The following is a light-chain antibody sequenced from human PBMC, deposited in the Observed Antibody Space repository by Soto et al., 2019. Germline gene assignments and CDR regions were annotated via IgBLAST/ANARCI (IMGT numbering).Light chain of an antibody. CDR1: QGINNY. Sequence: DIQMTQSPSAMSASVGDRVTITCRASQGINNYLAWFQQKPGKVPKRLIYAASNLHSGVPSRFSGRGSGTRFNPTIRSLQPEDFATYCCLQHNSYPLTFGGGTKVDIK. J-gene: IGKJ4*01. CDR3: LQHNSYPLT. CDR2: AAS. V-gene: IGKV1-17*03.